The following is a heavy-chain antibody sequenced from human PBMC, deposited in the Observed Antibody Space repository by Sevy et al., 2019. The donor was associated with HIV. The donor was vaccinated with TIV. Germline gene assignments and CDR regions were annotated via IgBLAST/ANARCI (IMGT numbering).Heavy chain of an antibody. Sequence: ASVKVSCKASGYTFTSYGISWVRQAHGQGLEWMGWISAYNGNTNYAQKLQGRVTMTTDTSTSTAYMELRSLRSDDTAVYYCARDAGYSSSWYLDYFDYWGQGTLVTVSS. V-gene: IGHV1-18*01. J-gene: IGHJ4*02. CDR3: ARDAGYSSSWYLDYFDY. CDR1: GYTFTSYG. D-gene: IGHD6-13*01. CDR2: ISAYNGNT.